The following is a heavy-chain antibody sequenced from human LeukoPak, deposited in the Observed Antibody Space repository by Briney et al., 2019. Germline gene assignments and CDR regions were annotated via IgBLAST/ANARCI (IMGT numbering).Heavy chain of an antibody. D-gene: IGHD1-26*01. CDR1: GGTFSSYA. Sequence: SVKVSCKASGGTFSSYAISWVRQAPGQGLEWMGGIIPIFGTANYAQKFQGRVTITADESTSTAYMELSSLRSEDTAVYYCARGNSYSGSYHDAFDIWAKGQWSPSLQ. J-gene: IGHJ3*02. CDR2: IIPIFGTA. CDR3: ARGNSYSGSYHDAFDI. V-gene: IGHV1-69*13.